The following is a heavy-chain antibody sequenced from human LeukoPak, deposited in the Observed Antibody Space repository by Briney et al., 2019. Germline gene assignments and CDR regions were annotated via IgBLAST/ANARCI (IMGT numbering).Heavy chain of an antibody. CDR3: ARGPRGYSGYGLLRFDY. CDR1: GYPISMGYF. Sequence: SETLSLTCTVSGYPISMGYFWGWIRQPPGKGLEWIGSIFHTGYTFYDPSFKRRLTISVDTSKNQFSLKLSSVTAADTAVYYCARGPRGYSGYGLLRFDYWGQGALVSVSS. D-gene: IGHD5-12*01. V-gene: IGHV4-38-2*02. J-gene: IGHJ4*02. CDR2: IFHTGYT.